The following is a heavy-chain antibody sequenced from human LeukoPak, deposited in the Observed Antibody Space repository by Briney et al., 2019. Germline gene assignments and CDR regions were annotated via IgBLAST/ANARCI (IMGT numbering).Heavy chain of an antibody. CDR1: GGTFSSYA. V-gene: IGHV1-69*10. J-gene: IGHJ2*01. CDR3: ATMLLMRISYWYFDL. D-gene: IGHD1/OR15-1a*01. CDR2: IIPMFSLT. Sequence: SVKVSCKTSGGTFSSYAISWVRQAPGQGLEWMGGIIPMFSLTNYAQKFQGRVTMTEDTSTDTAYMELSSLRSEDTAVYYCATMLLMRISYWYFDLWGRGTLVTVSS.